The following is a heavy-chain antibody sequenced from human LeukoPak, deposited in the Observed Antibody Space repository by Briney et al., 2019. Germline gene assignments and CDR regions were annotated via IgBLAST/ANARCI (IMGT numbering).Heavy chain of an antibody. D-gene: IGHD3-22*01. CDR1: GLTFSSFG. CDR2: ISSSSSTI. V-gene: IGHV3-48*01. J-gene: IGHJ6*03. Sequence: GRSLRLSCAASGLTFSSFGMNWVRQAPGKGLEWVSYISSSSSTIYYADSVKGRFTISRDNAKNSLYLQMNSLRAEDTAVYYCARAPRGYYDSSGYPIPYYYMDVWGKGTTVTVSS. CDR3: ARAPRGYYDSSGYPIPYYYMDV.